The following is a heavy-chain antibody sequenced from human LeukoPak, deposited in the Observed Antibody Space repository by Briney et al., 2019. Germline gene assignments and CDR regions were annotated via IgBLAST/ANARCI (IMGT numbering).Heavy chain of an antibody. V-gene: IGHV3-30*18. CDR2: ISYDGRDK. CDR1: GFTFSSYG. Sequence: GGSLRLSCAASGFTFSSYGMQWVRQAPGKGLEWVAIISYDGRDKFYEDSVKGRFTISRDNSKNTLNLQMNNLRAEDTAVYYCAKPTTVLTSYYFDYWGQGTLVTVSS. J-gene: IGHJ4*02. CDR3: AKPTTVLTSYYFDY. D-gene: IGHD4-23*01.